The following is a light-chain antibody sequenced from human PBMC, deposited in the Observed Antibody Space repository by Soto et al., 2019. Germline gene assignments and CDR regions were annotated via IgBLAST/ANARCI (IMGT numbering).Light chain of an antibody. V-gene: IGKV3-20*01. CDR1: QTITT. Sequence: SPGTLSLSPGERATLSCRASQTITTLAWYQRKPGQAPRLLIYRVSSRATGVPDRFSGSGSGTDYTLTISRLEPEDFAVYYCQQYGNLPLTFGGGTKV. CDR2: RVS. J-gene: IGKJ4*01. CDR3: QQYGNLPLT.